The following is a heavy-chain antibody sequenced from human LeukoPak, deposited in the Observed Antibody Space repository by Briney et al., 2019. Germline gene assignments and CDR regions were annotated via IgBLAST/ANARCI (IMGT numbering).Heavy chain of an antibody. CDR3: AGSYSNYSFYYYYGMDA. V-gene: IGHV4-59*01. Sequence: SETLSLTCTVSGGSISSYYWSWIRQPPGKGLEWIGYIYYSGSTNYNPSLKSRVTISVDTSKNRFSLKLSSVTAADTAVYYCAGSYSNYSFYYYYGMDAWGQGTTVTVSS. CDR1: GGSISSYY. CDR2: IYYSGST. D-gene: IGHD4-11*01. J-gene: IGHJ6*02.